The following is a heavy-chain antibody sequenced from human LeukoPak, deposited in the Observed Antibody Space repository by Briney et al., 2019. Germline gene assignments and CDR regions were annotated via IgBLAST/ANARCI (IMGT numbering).Heavy chain of an antibody. CDR1: GFTFSSSA. CDR2: LSASGGNT. V-gene: IGHV3-23*01. J-gene: IGHJ4*02. Sequence: GGSLRLSCAASGFTFSSSAMSWVRQAPGKGLEWVSGLSASGGNTYYGDSVKGRFTISRDNAKNSLYLQMNSLRAEDTALYYCAKDLHDYGDYVGFDYWGQGTLVTVSS. D-gene: IGHD4-17*01. CDR3: AKDLHDYGDYVGFDY.